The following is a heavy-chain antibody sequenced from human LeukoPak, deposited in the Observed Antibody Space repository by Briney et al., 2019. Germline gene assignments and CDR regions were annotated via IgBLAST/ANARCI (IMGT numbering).Heavy chain of an antibody. J-gene: IGHJ4*02. V-gene: IGHV4-59*01. D-gene: IGHD3-22*01. CDR3: ARGDYDSSGYYLGPLFDY. Sequence: PSETLSLTCTVSGGSISSYYWSCIRQPPGXXLXXXXXXXXXGSTNYNPSLKSRVTXSVDTSKNQFSLKLSSVTAADTAVYYCARGDYDSSGYYLGPLFDYWGQGTLVTVSS. CDR2: XXXXGST. CDR1: GGSISSYY.